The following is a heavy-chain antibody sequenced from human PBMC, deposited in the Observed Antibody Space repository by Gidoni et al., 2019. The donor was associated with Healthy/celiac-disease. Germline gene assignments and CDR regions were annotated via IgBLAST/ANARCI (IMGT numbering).Heavy chain of an antibody. J-gene: IGHJ5*02. V-gene: IGHV1-58*01. CDR3: AAVPTYYDILTGYPT. CDR2: IVVGSGNT. D-gene: IGHD3-9*01. CDR1: GFTFTSSA. Sequence: QMQLVQSGPEVKKPGTSVKVSCKASGFTFTSSAVQWVRQARGQRLEWIGWIVVGSGNTNYAQKFQERVTITRDMSTSTAYMELSSLRSEDTAVYYCAAVPTYYDILTGYPTWGQGTLVTVSS.